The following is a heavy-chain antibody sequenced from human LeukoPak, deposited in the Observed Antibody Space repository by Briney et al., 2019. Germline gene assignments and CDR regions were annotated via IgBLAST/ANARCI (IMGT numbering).Heavy chain of an antibody. Sequence: HPGGSLRPSCAASGFTFSNYEMNWVRQAPGKGLEWVSYISSSGTTIQYADSVKGRFTISRDNAKNSLYLQMNSLRAEDTSVYYCATFADYWGQGTLVTVSS. CDR3: ATFADY. D-gene: IGHD3-3*01. J-gene: IGHJ4*02. V-gene: IGHV3-48*03. CDR2: ISSSGTTI. CDR1: GFTFSNYE.